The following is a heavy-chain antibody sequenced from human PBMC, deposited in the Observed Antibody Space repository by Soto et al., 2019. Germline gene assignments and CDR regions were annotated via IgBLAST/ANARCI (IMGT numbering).Heavy chain of an antibody. CDR1: GYTFTRYS. CDR2: INPHTGGT. D-gene: IGHD1-1*01. Sequence: QVQLVQSGAEVKKPGASVKVPCRASGYTFTRYSLHWVRQAPGQGLEWMGWINPHTGGTRFAQKFEGRVTLTSDTSVRTVYMELSRLRSDDTAVFYCSVYFDDLQEASFWGQGTLVTVTS. V-gene: IGHV1-2*02. J-gene: IGHJ4*02. CDR3: SVYFDDLQEASF.